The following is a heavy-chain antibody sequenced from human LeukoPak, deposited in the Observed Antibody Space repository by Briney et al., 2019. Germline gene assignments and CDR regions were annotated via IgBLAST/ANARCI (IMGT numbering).Heavy chain of an antibody. V-gene: IGHV4-39*01. CDR2: IYYSGTT. CDR3: ARHVRKVGDYYYYDMDV. D-gene: IGHD2-2*01. J-gene: IGHJ6*02. CDR1: GGSISSNGYY. Sequence: SEALSLTCTVSGGSISSNGYYWGWIRQPPGKGLEWIGSIYYSGTTYYDPSLKSRVTISVDTSKNEFSLKLSSVTAADTAVFYCARHVRKVGDYYYYDMDVWGQGTTVTVSS.